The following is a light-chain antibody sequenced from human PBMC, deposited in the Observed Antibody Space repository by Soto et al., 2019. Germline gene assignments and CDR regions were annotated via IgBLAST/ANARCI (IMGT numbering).Light chain of an antibody. CDR3: QQSYTAPSIT. Sequence: IQMTQSPSSLSASVGDKVTITFRASQSISSSLNWYQQKSGKAPNLLIYGVSRLQGGVPSRFSGSGSGTDFTLSISSLQPEDFATYYCQQSYTAPSITFGQRTRLEIK. CDR2: GVS. CDR1: QSISSS. J-gene: IGKJ5*01. V-gene: IGKV1-39*01.